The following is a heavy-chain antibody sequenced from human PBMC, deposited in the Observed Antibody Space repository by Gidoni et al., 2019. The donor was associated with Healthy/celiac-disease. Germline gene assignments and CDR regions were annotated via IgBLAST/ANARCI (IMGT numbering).Heavy chain of an antibody. CDR2: IFSNDEK. Sequence: QVTLKESGPVLVKPTETLTLTCTVSGFSLSNARMGVSWIRQPPGKALEWLAHIFSNDEKSYSTSLKSRLTISKDTSKSQVVLTMTNMDPVDTATYYCARIGEGIWLSETYYWYFDLWGRGTLVTVSS. D-gene: IGHD3-22*01. J-gene: IGHJ2*01. CDR3: ARIGEGIWLSETYYWYFDL. CDR1: GFSLSNARMG. V-gene: IGHV2-26*01.